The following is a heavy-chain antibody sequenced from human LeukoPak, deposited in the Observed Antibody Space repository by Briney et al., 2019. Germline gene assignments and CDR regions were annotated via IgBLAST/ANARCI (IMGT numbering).Heavy chain of an antibody. CDR2: ISSSGSTI. CDR1: GFTFSSYE. Sequence: GGSLRLSCAASGFTFSSYEMNWVRQAPGKGLEWVSYISSSGSTIYYADSVKGRFTISRDQSKNTLYLQMNSLRAEDTAVYYCVKESQYNWNDGNFDYWGQGTLVTVSS. D-gene: IGHD1-20*01. CDR3: VKESQYNWNDGNFDY. V-gene: IGHV3-48*03. J-gene: IGHJ4*02.